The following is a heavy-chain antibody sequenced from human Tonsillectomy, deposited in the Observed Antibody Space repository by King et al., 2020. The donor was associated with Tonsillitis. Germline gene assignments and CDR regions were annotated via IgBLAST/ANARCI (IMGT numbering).Heavy chain of an antibody. V-gene: IGHV3-74*01. J-gene: IGHJ5*02. CDR1: GSTFSRHW. CDR2: INGDGNST. D-gene: IGHD2-8*01. CDR3: ARGLIPGMLDP. Sequence: VQLVESGGGLVQPGGSLRLSCAASGSTFSRHWMHWVRQAPGKGLIWVSRINGDGNSTSYADSVKGRFTISRDNAKNTLYLQMNSLRAEDTAMYYCARGLIPGMLDPWGQGTLVTVSS.